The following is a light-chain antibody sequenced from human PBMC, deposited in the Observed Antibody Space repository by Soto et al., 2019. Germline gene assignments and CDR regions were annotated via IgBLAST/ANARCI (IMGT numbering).Light chain of an antibody. CDR2: GTP. CDR3: QQFVNSPYT. V-gene: IGKV3-20*01. CDR1: QSAANNY. Sequence: EIVLTQSPGTLSLSPGERATLFCRASQSAANNYIAWYQQKPGQAPSLLIYGTPKRATGIPDRFNGSGSGTDFTLHITSVAPEDFAVYYCQQFVNSPYTFGQGTKLEI. J-gene: IGKJ2*01.